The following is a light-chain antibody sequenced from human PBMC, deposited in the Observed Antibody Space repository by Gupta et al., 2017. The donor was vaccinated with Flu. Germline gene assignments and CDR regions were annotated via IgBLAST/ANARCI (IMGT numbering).Light chain of an antibody. CDR3: ETSDDRLSVWV. V-gene: IGLV1-47*01. J-gene: IGLJ3*02. Sequence: QSVLTQPPSASGTPGQRVTISCSGSSPNLGNNYVYWYQQFPGKAPKLLIYRENQRPSGVPDRFSGSKSATSDSLTISGLRSEDEAEYYCETSDDRLSVWVFGGGNKLTVL. CDR1: SPNLGNNY. CDR2: REN.